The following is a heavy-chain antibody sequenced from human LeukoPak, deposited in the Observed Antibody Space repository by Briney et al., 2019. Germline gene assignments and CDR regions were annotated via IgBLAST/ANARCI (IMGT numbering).Heavy chain of an antibody. J-gene: IGHJ4*02. V-gene: IGHV3-74*01. CDR2: VNNDGSST. D-gene: IGHD3-9*01. CDR1: GFTFSSYW. Sequence: GGSLRLSCAASGFTFSSYWMHWVRQAPGKGLVWVSRVNNDGSSTSYADSAKGRFTISRDNAKNTLYLQMNSLRAEDTAVYYCARNYDILAGYPYYFDYWGQGTLVTVSS. CDR3: ARNYDILAGYPYYFDY.